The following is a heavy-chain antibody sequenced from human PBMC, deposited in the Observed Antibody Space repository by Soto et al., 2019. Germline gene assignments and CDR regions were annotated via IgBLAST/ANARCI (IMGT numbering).Heavy chain of an antibody. CDR1: GCLSSAGYS. CDR2: IYHNGHT. CDR3: ARVQGPGLRLRFLFDY. Sequence: GCLSSAGYSWACFRQTTGKGLEWIGYIYHNGHTYYNPSVESRVTISVDRSKNHLSLELTSVTAADTAVYYCARVQGPGLRLRFLFDYRGQGALLT. D-gene: IGHD5-12*01. V-gene: IGHV4-30-2*01. J-gene: IGHJ4*02.